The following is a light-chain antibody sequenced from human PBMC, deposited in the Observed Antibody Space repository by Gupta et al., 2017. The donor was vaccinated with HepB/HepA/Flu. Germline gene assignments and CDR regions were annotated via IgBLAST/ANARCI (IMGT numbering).Light chain of an antibody. CDR2: DTS. CDR1: QSVNSH. J-gene: IGKJ5*01. Sequence: IVLTQSPATLSLSLGESATPSCRASQSVNSHLAWYQQKPGQAPRLLIYDTSTRAAGIPARFSGSGSGTDFTLTISGLEPEDFAVYYCQQRSNWPITFGQGTRLEIK. V-gene: IGKV3-11*01. CDR3: QQRSNWPIT.